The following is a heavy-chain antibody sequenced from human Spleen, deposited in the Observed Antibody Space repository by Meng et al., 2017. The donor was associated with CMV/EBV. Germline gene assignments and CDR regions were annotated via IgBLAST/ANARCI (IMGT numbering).Heavy chain of an antibody. Sequence: GESLKISCAASGFTFSSYSMNWVRQAPGKGLEWVSSISSSSSYIYYADSVKGRFTISRDESKKSLYLQMNSLKTDDTAVYYCVKEIGLIFGVVYYGMDVWGQGTTVTVSS. CDR2: ISSSSSYI. CDR1: GFTFSSYS. J-gene: IGHJ6*02. CDR3: VKEIGLIFGVVYYGMDV. V-gene: IGHV3-21*04. D-gene: IGHD3-3*01.